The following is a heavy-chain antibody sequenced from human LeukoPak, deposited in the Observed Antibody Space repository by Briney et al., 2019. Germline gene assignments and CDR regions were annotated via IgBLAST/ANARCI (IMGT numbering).Heavy chain of an antibody. CDR3: ARVYGSGSYYLDY. V-gene: IGHV4-39*07. D-gene: IGHD3-10*01. CDR1: GGSISSSSYY. CDR2: IYYSGSP. J-gene: IGHJ4*02. Sequence: SSETLSLTCTVSGGSISSSSYYWGWIRQPPGKGLEWIGSIYYSGSPYYNPSLKSRVTISVDTSKSRFSLKLSSVTAADTAVYYCARVYGSGSYYLDYWGQGTLVTVSS.